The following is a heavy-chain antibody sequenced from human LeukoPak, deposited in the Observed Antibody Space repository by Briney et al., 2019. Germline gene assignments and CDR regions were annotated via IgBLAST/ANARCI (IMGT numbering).Heavy chain of an antibody. D-gene: IGHD3-3*01. CDR1: GYTFTDYY. Sequence: ASVKVSCRASGYTFTDYYVHWVRQAPGQGLEWMGIINPSGGSTDYAQKFQGRVTMTRDTSTSTVYMELSSLKSEDTAVYYCARERFLEWSPGAFDIWGQGTMVTVSS. V-gene: IGHV1-46*01. CDR2: INPSGGST. J-gene: IGHJ3*02. CDR3: ARERFLEWSPGAFDI.